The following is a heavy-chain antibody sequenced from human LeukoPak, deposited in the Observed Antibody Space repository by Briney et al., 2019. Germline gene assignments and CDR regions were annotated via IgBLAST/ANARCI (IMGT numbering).Heavy chain of an antibody. CDR1: GYSFTSHW. D-gene: IGHD2-2*02. Sequence: GESLKISCKGSGYSFTSHWIGWVRQMPGEGLEWRGIIYPGDSYPTYSPSFQGQVTISADNSISTAYLQWSGLKASDSAMYYCARGFRDGKGHCSSSNCYMPEYWGQGTLVTVSS. CDR3: ARGFRDGKGHCSSSNCYMPEY. CDR2: IYPGDSYP. V-gene: IGHV5-51*01. J-gene: IGHJ4*01.